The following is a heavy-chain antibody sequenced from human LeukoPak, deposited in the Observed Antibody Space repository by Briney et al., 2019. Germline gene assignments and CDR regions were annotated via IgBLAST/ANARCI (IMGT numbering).Heavy chain of an antibody. J-gene: IGHJ4*02. D-gene: IGHD5-18*01. CDR1: GGSISSSSYY. CDR3: ARTAYTYGYRPLFDY. CDR2: IYYSGST. V-gene: IGHV4-39*01. Sequence: SETLSPTCTVSGGSISSSSYYWGWIRQPPGKGLEWIGSIYYSGSTYDNPSLKSRVTISVDTSKNQFSLKLSSVTAADTAVYYCARTAYTYGYRPLFDYWGQGTLVTVSS.